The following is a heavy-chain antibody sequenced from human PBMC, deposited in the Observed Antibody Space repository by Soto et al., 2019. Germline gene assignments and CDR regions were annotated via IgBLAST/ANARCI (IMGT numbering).Heavy chain of an antibody. D-gene: IGHD6-19*01. CDR2: INHSGST. CDR1: GGSFSGYY. J-gene: IGHJ4*02. V-gene: IGHV4-34*01. Sequence: QVQLQEWGAGLLKPSETLSLTCAVYGGSFSGYYWSWIRQPPGKGLEWIGEINHSGSTNYNPSLKSRVTISVDTPKNQFSLKLSSVTAADTAVYYCARGNNSSGWSLFDYWGQGTLVTVSS. CDR3: ARGNNSSGWSLFDY.